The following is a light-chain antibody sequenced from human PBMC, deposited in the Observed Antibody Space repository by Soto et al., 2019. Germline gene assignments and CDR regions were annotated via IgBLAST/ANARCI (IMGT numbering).Light chain of an antibody. V-gene: IGKV3-20*01. Sequence: EVVLTQSPGTLSLSPGEGATLSCRASQSVVTSYLAWYQQRDGQSPRLLIYGALYRAPGIPDRFSGSGSETDFTLSISRLDPEDFAVYYCQYYDESMWTFGQGTKVDIK. CDR1: QSVVTSY. CDR2: GAL. J-gene: IGKJ1*01. CDR3: QYYDESMWT.